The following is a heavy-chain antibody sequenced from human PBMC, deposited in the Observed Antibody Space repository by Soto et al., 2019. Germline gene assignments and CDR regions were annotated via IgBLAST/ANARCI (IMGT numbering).Heavy chain of an antibody. J-gene: IGHJ1*01. CDR2: ISYDGSNK. CDR3: AKERGVEQWLPSSQYFQH. Sequence: GGSLRLSCAASGFTFSSYGMHWVRQAPGKGLEWVAVISYDGSNKYYADSVKGRFTISRDNSKNTLYLQMNSLRAEDTAVYYCAKERGVEQWLPSSQYFQHWGQGXLVTVYS. CDR1: GFTFSSYG. D-gene: IGHD6-19*01. V-gene: IGHV3-30*18.